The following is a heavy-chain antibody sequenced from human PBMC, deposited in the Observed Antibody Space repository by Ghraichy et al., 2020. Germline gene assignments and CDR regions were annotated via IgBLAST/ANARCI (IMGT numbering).Heavy chain of an antibody. CDR3: ARGVWFGEYYFDY. D-gene: IGHD3-10*01. CDR1: GFTFSSYW. Sequence: GGSLRLSCAASGFTFSSYWMSWVRQSPGKGLEWVANIKQEGSEKYYVDSVKGRFTISRDNAKNSLYLQMNSLRAEDTAVYYCARGVWFGEYYFDYWGQGTLVTVSS. J-gene: IGHJ4*02. V-gene: IGHV3-7*01. CDR2: IKQEGSEK.